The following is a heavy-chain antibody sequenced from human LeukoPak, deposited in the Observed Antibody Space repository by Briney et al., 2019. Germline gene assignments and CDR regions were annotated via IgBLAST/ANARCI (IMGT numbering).Heavy chain of an antibody. V-gene: IGHV4-59*01. CDR1: GASINYYY. CDR2: ISESGGT. D-gene: IGHD6-13*01. J-gene: IGHJ6*02. CDR3: ARVGAADPDYGMDV. Sequence: SETLSLTCTVSGASINYYYWSWIRQPPGKELEWIGYISESGGTNYNPSLKSRLTMSVDTTKNQVSLNLTSVTAADTAVYYCARVGAADPDYGMDVWGQGTTVTVSS.